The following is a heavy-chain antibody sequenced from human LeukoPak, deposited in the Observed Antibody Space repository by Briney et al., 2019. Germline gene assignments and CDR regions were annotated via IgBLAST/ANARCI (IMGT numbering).Heavy chain of an antibody. V-gene: IGHV4-39*07. J-gene: IGHJ5*02. Sequence: PSETLSLTCTVSGGSISSSSYYWGWIRQPPGKGLEWIGSIYYSGSTNYNPSLKSRVTISVDTSKNQFSLKLSSVTAADTAVYYCARHDYDYVWGSYRSQGFDPWGQGTLVTVSS. CDR3: ARHDYDYVWGSYRSQGFDP. CDR2: IYYSGST. D-gene: IGHD3-16*02. CDR1: GGSISSSSYY.